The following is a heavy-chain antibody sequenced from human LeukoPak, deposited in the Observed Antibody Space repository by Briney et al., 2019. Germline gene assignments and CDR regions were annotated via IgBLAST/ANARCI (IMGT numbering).Heavy chain of an antibody. CDR3: TKDVQVGPTRGYFDF. CDR2: ISASGFTT. J-gene: IGHJ4*03. D-gene: IGHD1-26*01. CDR1: GFTFSNYW. V-gene: IGHV3-23*01. Sequence: GGSLRLSCAASGFTFSNYWMSWVRQAPGKGLEWISVISASGFTTYHTDSVKGRFTISRDNSKSMLYLQMDGLRAEDTAIYFCTKDVQVGPTRGYFDFWGQGTLVTVSS.